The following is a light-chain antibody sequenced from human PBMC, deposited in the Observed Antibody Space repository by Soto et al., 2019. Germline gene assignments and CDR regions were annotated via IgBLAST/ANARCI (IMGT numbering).Light chain of an antibody. CDR3: QQYGSSPKT. V-gene: IGKV3-20*01. J-gene: IGKJ1*01. CDR2: GAS. CDR1: QSVSSSY. Sequence: EIVLTHSPGTLSLSPCEGAALSCRASQSVSSSYLAWYQQKPGQAPRLLIYGASSRATGIPDRFSGSGSGTDFTLTISRLEPEDFAVYYCQQYGSSPKTFGQGTKVDIK.